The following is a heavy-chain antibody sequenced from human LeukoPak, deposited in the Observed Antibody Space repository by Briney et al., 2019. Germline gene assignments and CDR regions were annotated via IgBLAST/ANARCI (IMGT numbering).Heavy chain of an antibody. CDR3: ARDHDYSNYFAPLFDY. J-gene: IGHJ4*02. CDR1: GYTFTNYG. CDR2: ISAYNGNK. Sequence: GASVKVSCKASGYTFTNYGISWVRQAPGQGLDWMGWISAYNGNKVYAQELQGRVTMTTDTSTSTAYMELRSLRSEDTAVYYCARDHDYSNYFAPLFDYWGQGTLVTVSS. V-gene: IGHV1-18*01. D-gene: IGHD4-11*01.